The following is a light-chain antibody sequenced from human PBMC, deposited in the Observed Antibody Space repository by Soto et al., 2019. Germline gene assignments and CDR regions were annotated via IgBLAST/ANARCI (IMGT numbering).Light chain of an antibody. Sequence: DIQLTQSPSVLSASVGDTFTITFRASQALSNYLAWYQQKPGKAPRLLIYAASRLQSGVPARFSGSGAETDFTLTITSLQPEDFGIYYCQQSYATVRTFGGGTKVDIK. J-gene: IGKJ4*01. V-gene: IGKV1-39*01. CDR1: QALSNY. CDR2: AAS. CDR3: QQSYATVRT.